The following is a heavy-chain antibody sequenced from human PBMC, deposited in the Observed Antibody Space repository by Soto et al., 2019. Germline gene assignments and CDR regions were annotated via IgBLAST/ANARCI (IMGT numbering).Heavy chain of an antibody. CDR2: IYWDDDK. CDR1: GFSLSTSGVG. CDR3: AHSGYSYALGHAFDI. Sequence: QITLKESGPTLVKPTQTLTLTCTFSGFSLSTSGVGVGWIRQPPGKALVWLALIYWDDDKRYSPSLKSRLTITKDTSKNQVVLTMTNMDPVDTATYYCAHSGYSYALGHAFDIWGQGTMVTVSS. D-gene: IGHD5-18*01. J-gene: IGHJ3*02. V-gene: IGHV2-5*02.